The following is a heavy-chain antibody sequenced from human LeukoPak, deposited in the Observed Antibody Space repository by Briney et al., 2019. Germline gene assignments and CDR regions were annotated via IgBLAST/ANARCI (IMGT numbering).Heavy chain of an antibody. V-gene: IGHV4-59*08. D-gene: IGHD4-17*01. CDR3: ARSPGQSLRSAWFDP. J-gene: IGHJ5*02. Sequence: SETLSLTCTVSGGSISNYYWNWIRQPPGKGLEWIGFIYSSGTTNYNPSLKSRLTFSLDTSKNQFSLKLSSVTAADTAVYYCARSPGQSLRSAWFDPWGQGTLVTVSS. CDR1: GGSISNYY. CDR2: IYSSGTT.